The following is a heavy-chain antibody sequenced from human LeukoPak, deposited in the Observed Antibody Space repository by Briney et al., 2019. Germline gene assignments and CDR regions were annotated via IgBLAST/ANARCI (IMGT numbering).Heavy chain of an antibody. Sequence: QAGGSLRLSCAASGFTFSNYWMTWVRQARGKGLEWVANIKQDGSERNYVDSVKGRFTISRDNAKNSLYVQMNSLKVEDTAVYYCARGGSEMDYWGQGTLVTVSS. V-gene: IGHV3-7*01. CDR1: GFTFSNYW. CDR3: ARGGSEMDY. D-gene: IGHD3-10*01. CDR2: IKQDGSER. J-gene: IGHJ4*02.